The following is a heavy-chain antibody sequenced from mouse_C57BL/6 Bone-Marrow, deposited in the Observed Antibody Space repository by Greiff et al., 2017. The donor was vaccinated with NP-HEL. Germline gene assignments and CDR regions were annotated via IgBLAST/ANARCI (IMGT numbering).Heavy chain of an antibody. Sequence: QVHLKQPGTELVKPGASVKLSCKASGYTFTSYWMHWVKQRPGQGLEWIGNINPSNGGTNYNEKFKSKATLTVDKSSSTAYMQLSSLTSEDSAVYYCARGAAQATEYFDYWGQGTTLTVSS. CDR1: GYTFTSYW. CDR2: INPSNGGT. J-gene: IGHJ2*01. V-gene: IGHV1-53*01. CDR3: ARGAAQATEYFDY. D-gene: IGHD3-2*02.